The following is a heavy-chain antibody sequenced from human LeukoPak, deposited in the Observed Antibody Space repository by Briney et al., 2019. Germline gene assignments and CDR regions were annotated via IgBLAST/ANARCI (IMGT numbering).Heavy chain of an antibody. CDR2: IYTSGST. CDR3: SRGPYFSSSRFYPPGLFDP. V-gene: IGHV4-4*07. CDR1: GVSISSYY. J-gene: IGHJ5*02. D-gene: IGHD2-2*01. Sequence: SETLSLTCTVSGVSISSYYWSWLRQPAGKGLEWIGRIYTSGSTNYNPSLKSRVTISVDTSKNQFALKRSCVDAAATAGYYCSRGPYFSSSRFYPPGLFDPWGQGTLVTVSS.